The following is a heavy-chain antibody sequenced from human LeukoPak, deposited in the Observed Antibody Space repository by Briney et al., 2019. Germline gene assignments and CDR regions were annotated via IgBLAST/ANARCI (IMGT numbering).Heavy chain of an antibody. CDR3: ARVGPGDIFWGEHYFDH. Sequence: PSETLSLTCTVSGGSISSYYWTWIRQPAGKGLEWIGHIYPSGTTNYSPSLKSRVTMSVDTSQNQFSLRLSSVTAADTAVYYCARVGPGDIFWGEHYFDHWGQGTLVTVSS. CDR1: GGSISSYY. D-gene: IGHD3-3*01. V-gene: IGHV4-4*07. CDR2: IYPSGTT. J-gene: IGHJ4*02.